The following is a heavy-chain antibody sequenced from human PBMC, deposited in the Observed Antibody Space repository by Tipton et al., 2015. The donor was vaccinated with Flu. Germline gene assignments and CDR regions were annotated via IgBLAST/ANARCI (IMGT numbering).Heavy chain of an antibody. D-gene: IGHD2-2*01. Sequence: SLRLSCAASGYIFSNYAVTWVRQAPGKGLEWVSSISGSGVYTYYADSVKGRFTISRDNSKNTLFLHMNSLRAEDTAVYYCAKNEGYCSSMSCYRPFDYWGQGILVSVSS. V-gene: IGHV3-23*01. CDR1: GYIFSNYA. CDR2: ISGSGVYT. CDR3: AKNEGYCSSMSCYRPFDY. J-gene: IGHJ4*02.